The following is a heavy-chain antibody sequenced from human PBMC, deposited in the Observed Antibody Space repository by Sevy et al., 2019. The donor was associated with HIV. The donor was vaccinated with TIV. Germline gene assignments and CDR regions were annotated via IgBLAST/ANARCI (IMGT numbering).Heavy chain of an antibody. Sequence: GESLKISCAASGFTFSSFAMHWVRQAPGKGLEWVAVISYDGSNKYYADSVKGRFTISRDNSKNKLFLQMNSLRTEDTAVYYCARDRGSGKNVFFDYWGQGTLVTVSS. CDR3: ARDRGSGKNVFFDY. D-gene: IGHD3-10*01. V-gene: IGHV3-30*04. CDR2: ISYDGSNK. J-gene: IGHJ4*02. CDR1: GFTFSSFA.